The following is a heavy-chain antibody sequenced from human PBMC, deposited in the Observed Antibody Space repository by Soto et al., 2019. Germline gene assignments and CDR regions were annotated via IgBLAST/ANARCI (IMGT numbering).Heavy chain of an antibody. CDR1: GFTFSSYG. J-gene: IGHJ4*02. V-gene: IGHV3-30*18. CDR3: AKGYYDSSGYHHSLDY. Sequence: QVQLVESGGGVVQPGRSLRLSCAGSGFTFSSYGMHWVRQAPGKGLEWVAVISYDGSNKYYADSVKGRFTISRDNSKTTLYLQMNSLRAEDTAVYYCAKGYYDSSGYHHSLDYWGQGTLVTVSS. D-gene: IGHD3-22*01. CDR2: ISYDGSNK.